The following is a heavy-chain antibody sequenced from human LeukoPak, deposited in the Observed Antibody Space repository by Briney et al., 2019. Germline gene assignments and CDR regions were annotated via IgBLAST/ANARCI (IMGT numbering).Heavy chain of an antibody. Sequence: GGSLRLSCAASGFTFSSYAMSWVRQAPGKGLEWVSAISGSGGSTYYADSVKGRFTISRDNSKNTLYLQMNSLRAEDTAVYYCAQHNNPPYYFDYWGQGTLVTVSS. CDR3: AQHNNPPYYFDY. D-gene: IGHD5-24*01. CDR2: ISGSGGST. CDR1: GFTFSSYA. J-gene: IGHJ4*02. V-gene: IGHV3-23*01.